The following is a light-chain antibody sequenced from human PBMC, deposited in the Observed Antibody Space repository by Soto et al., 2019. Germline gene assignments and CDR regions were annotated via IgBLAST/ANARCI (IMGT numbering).Light chain of an antibody. J-gene: IGKJ1*01. CDR1: PGISIY. CDR3: QQYYIDPLA. CDR2: AXS. Sequence: MTQSPGSLSASVGDRVTVSXRSSPGISIYLAWYQQHQGXAPKXXXYAXSTLQTGVPSRLSGSGSGTDFTRTISSLQSEDFAAYYCQQYYIDPLAFGQGTTVDI. V-gene: IGKV1-8*01.